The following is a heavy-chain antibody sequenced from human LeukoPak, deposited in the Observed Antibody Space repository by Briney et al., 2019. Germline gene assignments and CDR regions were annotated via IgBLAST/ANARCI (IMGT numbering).Heavy chain of an antibody. J-gene: IGHJ5*02. CDR2: ISSSSSTI. CDR3: ARRQQWLGSNRNWFDP. Sequence: GGSLRLSCAASGFTFSSYSMNWVRQAPGKGLEWVSYISSSSSTIYYADSVKGRFTTSRDNAKNSLYLQMNSLRAEDTAVYYCARRQQWLGSNRNWFDPWGQGTLVTVSS. CDR1: GFTFSSYS. V-gene: IGHV3-48*01. D-gene: IGHD6-19*01.